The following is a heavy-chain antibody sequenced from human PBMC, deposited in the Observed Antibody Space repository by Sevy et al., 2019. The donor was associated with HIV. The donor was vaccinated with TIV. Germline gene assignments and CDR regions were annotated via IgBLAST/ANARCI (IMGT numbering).Heavy chain of an antibody. CDR3: AREGSGRY. V-gene: IGHV3-7*01. CDR2: INQDGSEK. CDR1: GFTFSSYW. D-gene: IGHD3-10*01. Sequence: GGSLRLSCAASGFTFSSYWMHWVRQAPGKGLEWVANINQDGSEKYYVYSVKGRFTISRDNAKNSLFLQMNSLRAEDTAVYYCAREGSGRYWGQGTLVTVSS. J-gene: IGHJ4*02.